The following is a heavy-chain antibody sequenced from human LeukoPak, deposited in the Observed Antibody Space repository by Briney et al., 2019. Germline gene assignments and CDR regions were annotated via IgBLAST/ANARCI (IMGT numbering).Heavy chain of an antibody. CDR3: ARHPYGGNSRGYFQH. CDR1: GYSFTSYW. Sequence: GESLKTSCKGSGYSFTSYWIGWVRQLPAKGREGMGIIYPGDSDTRYSPSFQGQVTISADKSISTAYLQWSSLKASDTAMYYCARHPYGGNSRGYFQHWGQGTLVTVSS. J-gene: IGHJ1*01. V-gene: IGHV5-51*01. CDR2: IYPGDSDT. D-gene: IGHD4-23*01.